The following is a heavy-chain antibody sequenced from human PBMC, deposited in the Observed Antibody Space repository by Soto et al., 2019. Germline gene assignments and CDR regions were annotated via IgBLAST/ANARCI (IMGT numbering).Heavy chain of an antibody. CDR2: ISGSGGST. D-gene: IGHD6-13*01. J-gene: IGHJ4*02. CDR3: AKGLKGSSSWSPHFDY. CDR1: GFTFSSYA. Sequence: GGSLRLSCAASGFTFSSYAMSWVRQAPGKGLEWVSAISGSGGSTYYADSVKGRFTISRDNSKNTLYLQMNSLRAEDAAVYYCAKGLKGSSSWSPHFDYWGQGALVTVSS. V-gene: IGHV3-23*01.